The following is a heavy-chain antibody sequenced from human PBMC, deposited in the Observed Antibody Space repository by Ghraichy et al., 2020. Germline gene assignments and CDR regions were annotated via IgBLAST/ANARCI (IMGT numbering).Heavy chain of an antibody. CDR1: GFTFSSYA. CDR2: ISASGSGI. D-gene: IGHD6-13*01. V-gene: IGHV3-23*01. Sequence: GGSLRLSCAASGFTFSSYALSWVRQAPGKGLEWVSAISASGSGIYYADSVKGRFTISRDNSKNTLYLQMNTLRAEDTALYYCAKGYSSSRGNWFDPWGQGTLVTVSS. J-gene: IGHJ5*02. CDR3: AKGYSSSRGNWFDP.